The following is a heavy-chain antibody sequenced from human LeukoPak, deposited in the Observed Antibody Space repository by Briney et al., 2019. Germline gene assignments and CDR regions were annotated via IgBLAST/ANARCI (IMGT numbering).Heavy chain of an antibody. Sequence: ASVKVSCKASGYTITRYGISWVRQAPGQGLEWMGWTSLSKGYTNYAQKLLDRVTMTTDTSTSTAYMELRGLRSDDTAVYYCASGNEYSSSRTGSPDYGMDVWGQGTTVTVSS. J-gene: IGHJ6*02. D-gene: IGHD6-6*01. CDR2: TSLSKGYT. CDR1: GYTITRYG. V-gene: IGHV1-18*01. CDR3: ASGNEYSSSRTGSPDYGMDV.